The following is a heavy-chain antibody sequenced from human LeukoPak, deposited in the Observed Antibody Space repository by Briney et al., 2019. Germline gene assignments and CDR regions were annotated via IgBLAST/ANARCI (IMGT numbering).Heavy chain of an antibody. CDR2: ISGIVGST. D-gene: IGHD3-10*01. Sequence: GGSLRLSCAASGFTFSSYAMSWVRQAPGKGLEWVSAISGIVGSTYYADSVKGRFTISRDNSKNTLYLQMNSLRAEDTAVYYCAKGGRITMVRGVIITFYYFDYWGQETLVTVSS. CDR1: GFTFSSYA. V-gene: IGHV3-23*01. CDR3: AKGGRITMVRGVIITFYYFDY. J-gene: IGHJ4*02.